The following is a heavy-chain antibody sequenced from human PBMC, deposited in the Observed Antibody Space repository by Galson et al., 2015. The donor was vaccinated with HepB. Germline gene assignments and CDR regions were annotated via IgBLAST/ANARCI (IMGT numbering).Heavy chain of an antibody. CDR2: ISGGAVSA. V-gene: IGHV3-23*01. CDR1: GFTFSSYA. D-gene: IGHD6-19*01. CDR3: AKRSPGGSGWYPFDY. Sequence: SLRLSCAASGFTFSSYAMSWVRQAPGKGLEWVSAISGGAVSAYYADSVKGRFTISKDNSKNTLYLQMNSLRVEDTAVYYCAKRSPGGSGWYPFDYWGQGILVTVSS. J-gene: IGHJ4*02.